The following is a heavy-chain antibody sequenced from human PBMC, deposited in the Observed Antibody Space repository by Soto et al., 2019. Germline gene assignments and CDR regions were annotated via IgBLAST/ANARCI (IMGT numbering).Heavy chain of an antibody. V-gene: IGHV4-4*02. CDR3: ARVKASGVNFDY. D-gene: IGHD3-10*01. CDR1: GGSISRTNW. J-gene: IGHJ4*02. Sequence: QVQLQESGPGLVKPSGTLSLTCAVSGGSISRTNWWSWVRQPPGKGLEWIGEIYHSGSTNYNPSLKGRVTISVDKSKNQFSLKLSSVTAADTAVYYCARVKASGVNFDYWGQGTLVTVSS. CDR2: IYHSGST.